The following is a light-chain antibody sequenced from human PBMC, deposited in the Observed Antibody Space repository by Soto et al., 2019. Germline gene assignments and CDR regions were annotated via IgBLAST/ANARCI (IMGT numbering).Light chain of an antibody. Sequence: QSVLTQPASVSGSPGQSITMSCTGTSSDVGYYNYVSWYQLHPGKAPKLMIYDVSNRPSGISNRFSGSKSGNAASLTISGLQAEDEAYYYCSSYTGTSTLYVFGSGTQLTVL. CDR3: SSYTGTSTLYV. J-gene: IGLJ1*01. CDR2: DVS. CDR1: SSDVGYYNY. V-gene: IGLV2-14*03.